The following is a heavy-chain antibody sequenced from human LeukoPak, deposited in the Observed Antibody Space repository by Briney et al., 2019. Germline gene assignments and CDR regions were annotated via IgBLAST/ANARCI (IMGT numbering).Heavy chain of an antibody. D-gene: IGHD3-22*01. CDR2: INPSGGTT. CDR1: GYTFTIYY. Sequence: ASVKVSCKAPGYTFTIYYMHWVRQAPGQGLEWMGIINPSGGTTSYAQKFQGRVIMTRDTSTSTVFMELSSLRSEDTAVYYCARGGFQPTDDFDRSGSPGWGFDYWGQGTLVTVSS. V-gene: IGHV1-46*01. J-gene: IGHJ4*02. CDR3: ARGGFQPTDDFDRSGSPGWGFDY.